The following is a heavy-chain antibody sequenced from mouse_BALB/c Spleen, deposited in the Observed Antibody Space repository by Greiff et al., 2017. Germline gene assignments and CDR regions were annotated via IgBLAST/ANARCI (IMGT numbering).Heavy chain of an antibody. V-gene: IGHV2-9*02. J-gene: IGHJ3*01. D-gene: IGHD2-14*01. CDR1: GFSLTSYG. CDR2: IWAGGST. CDR3: ARDPAYYRYGFAY. Sequence: VQVVESGPGLVAPSQSLSITCTVSGFSLTSYGVHWVRQPPGKGLEWLGVIWAGGSTNYNSALMSRLSISKDNSKSQVFLKMNSLQTDDTAMYYCARDPAYYRYGFAYWGQGTLVTVSA.